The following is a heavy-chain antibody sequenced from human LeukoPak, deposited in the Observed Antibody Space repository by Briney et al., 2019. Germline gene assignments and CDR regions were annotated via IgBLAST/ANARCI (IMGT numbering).Heavy chain of an antibody. CDR1: TSSIGSYS. D-gene: IGHD5-18*01. J-gene: IGHJ4*02. Sequence: SETLSLTCTVSTSSIGSYSWTWIRQSPGKGLEWIGYISYSGRAYYSPSLKGRLTMSIDTSKKQCSLNLTSVTAADTAVYYCVATHGYSYRFGDFWGQGALVTVSS. CDR3: VATHGYSYRFGDF. CDR2: ISYSGRA. V-gene: IGHV4-59*01.